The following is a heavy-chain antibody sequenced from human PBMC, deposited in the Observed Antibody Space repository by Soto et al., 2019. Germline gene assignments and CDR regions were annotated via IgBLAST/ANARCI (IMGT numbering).Heavy chain of an antibody. CDR2: IDHTGGT. V-gene: IGHV4-34*02. Sequence: QVHLQQWGAGLLKPSETLSLTCAVYGGSVNGYYWNWIRQPPGRGLEWIGEIDHTGGTHYNPSLNSRVTMSVETSKNQFSLRLSSVTAADTAIYYCATRITVFGLLIPPFDPWGQGTQVTVSS. D-gene: IGHD3-3*01. J-gene: IGHJ5*02. CDR1: GGSVNGYY. CDR3: ATRITVFGLLIPPFDP.